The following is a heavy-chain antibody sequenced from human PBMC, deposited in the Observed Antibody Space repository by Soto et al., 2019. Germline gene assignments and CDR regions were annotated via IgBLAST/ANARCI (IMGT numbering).Heavy chain of an antibody. D-gene: IGHD2-21*02. Sequence: EVQLVESGGGLVQPGGSLKLSCAASGFTLSGSRIHWVRQASGKGLEWVGRIRSKADSYATAYAASVRGRFTISRDDSKNTAYLQMNILKTEDTAVYYCTSQYCGGDCSRVDPWGQGTLVTVSS. CDR3: TSQYCGGDCSRVDP. CDR1: GFTLSGSR. V-gene: IGHV3-73*02. CDR2: IRSKADSYAT. J-gene: IGHJ5*02.